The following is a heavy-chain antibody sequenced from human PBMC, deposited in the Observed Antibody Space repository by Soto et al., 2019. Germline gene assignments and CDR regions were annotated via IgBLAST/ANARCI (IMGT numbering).Heavy chain of an antibody. CDR2: ISYDGSNK. D-gene: IGHD3-9*01. V-gene: IGHV3-30*18. CDR1: GFTFSSYG. J-gene: IGHJ4*02. CDR3: ANVYDILTGPPRD. Sequence: QVQLVESGGCVVQPGRSLRLSCAASGFTFSSYGMHWVRQAPGKGLEWVAVISYDGSNKYYADSVKGRFTISRDNSKNTLYLQMNSLRAEDTAVYYCANVYDILTGPPRDWGQGTLVTVSS.